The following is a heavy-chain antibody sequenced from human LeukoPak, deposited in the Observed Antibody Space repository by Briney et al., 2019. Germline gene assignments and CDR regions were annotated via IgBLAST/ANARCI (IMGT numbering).Heavy chain of an antibody. CDR2: IYYSGST. V-gene: IGHV4-59*01. CDR1: GGSISSYY. CDR3: ARGLMMAVAGRGEFHY. J-gene: IGHJ4*02. D-gene: IGHD6-13*01. Sequence: PSETLSLTCTVSGGSISSYYWSWIRQPPGKGLEGIGYIYYSGSTNYNPSLKSRVTISVDTSKSQFSLKLSSVTAADTAVYYCARGLMMAVAGRGEFHYWGQGTLVTVSS.